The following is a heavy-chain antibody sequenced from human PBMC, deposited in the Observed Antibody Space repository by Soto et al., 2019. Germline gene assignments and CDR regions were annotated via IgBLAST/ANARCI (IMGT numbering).Heavy chain of an antibody. V-gene: IGHV3-23*01. Sequence: EVQLLETGGGLVQPGGSLRLSCKASGFIFQNFVINWVRQAPGKGLEWVSIIGGTGQYTLYADSVRGRFTFSRDNSENTVYLEMNSLRAEDTAIYFCAKGGTSHIYGIDVWGPGTTVIVSS. CDR1: GFIFQNFV. J-gene: IGHJ6*02. CDR3: AKGGTSHIYGIDV. CDR2: IGGTGQYT. D-gene: IGHD2-2*01.